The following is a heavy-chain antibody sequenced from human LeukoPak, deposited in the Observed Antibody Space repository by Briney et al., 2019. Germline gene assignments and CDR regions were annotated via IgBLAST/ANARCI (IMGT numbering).Heavy chain of an antibody. Sequence: SETLSLTCTVSGDSISRYYWSWIRQPAGKGLEWIGRIYTSGSTNYNPSLKSRVIMSVDTSKNQFSLKLSSVTAADTAVYYCARGRTNWNYGGAFDYWGQGTLVTVSS. D-gene: IGHD1-7*01. J-gene: IGHJ4*02. V-gene: IGHV4-4*07. CDR3: ARGRTNWNYGGAFDY. CDR1: GDSISRYY. CDR2: IYTSGST.